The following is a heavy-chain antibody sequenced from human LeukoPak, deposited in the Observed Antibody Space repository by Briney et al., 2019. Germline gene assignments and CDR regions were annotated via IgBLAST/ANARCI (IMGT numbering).Heavy chain of an antibody. D-gene: IGHD6-13*01. V-gene: IGHV4-31*03. CDR3: ARTAGYSSSWYLGGNYYGMDV. CDR2: IYYSGST. Sequence: NPSQTLSLTCTVSGGSISSGGYYWSWIRQHPGKGLEWIGYIYYSGSTYYNPSLKSRVTISVDTSKNQFSLKLSSVTAADTAVYYCARTAGYSSSWYLGGNYYGMDVWGQGTTVTVSS. J-gene: IGHJ6*02. CDR1: GGSISSGGYY.